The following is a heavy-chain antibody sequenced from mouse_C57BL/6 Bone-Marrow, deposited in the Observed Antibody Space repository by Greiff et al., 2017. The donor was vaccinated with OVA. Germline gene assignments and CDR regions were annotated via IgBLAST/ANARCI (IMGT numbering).Heavy chain of an antibody. D-gene: IGHD2-4*01. Sequence: EVKLMESGPELVKPGASVKISCKASGYSFTGYYMHWVKQSSEKSLEWIGEINPSTGGTSYNQKFKGKATLTVDKSSSTAYMQLKSLTSEDSAVYYCARDDDYDGRFDYWGQGTTLTVSS. CDR3: ARDDDYDGRFDY. CDR1: GYSFTGYY. J-gene: IGHJ2*01. V-gene: IGHV1-43*01. CDR2: INPSTGGT.